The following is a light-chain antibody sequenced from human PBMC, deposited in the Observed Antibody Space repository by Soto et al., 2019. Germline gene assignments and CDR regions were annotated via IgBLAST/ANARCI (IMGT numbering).Light chain of an antibody. V-gene: IGLV2-18*02. CDR3: NSHTTSETYG. CDR1: NSDVGSYNR. Sequence: QSVLTQPASVSGSPGQSITISCTGTNSDVGSYNRVSWYQQPPGTAPKLIIYDVNNRPSGVSYRFSGSKSGNTASLTISGLKAEDEDDYYCNSHTTSETYGFGNVNNVTAL. J-gene: IGLJ1*01. CDR2: DVN.